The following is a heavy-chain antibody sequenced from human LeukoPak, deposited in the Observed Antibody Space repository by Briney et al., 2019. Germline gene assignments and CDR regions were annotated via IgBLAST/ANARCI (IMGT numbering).Heavy chain of an antibody. CDR3: PRDRGLTGDPGDFDY. V-gene: IGHV1-18*01. CDR1: GDTFSSHG. Sequence: ASVKVSCKASGDTFSSHGISWVRQAPGQGLEWMGWISAYNGNTNYAQKCQGRVTMTTDTSTSTAYMELRSLRSDDTAVYSCPRDRGLTGDPGDFDYWGQGTLVTVSS. D-gene: IGHD7-27*01. J-gene: IGHJ4*02. CDR2: ISAYNGNT.